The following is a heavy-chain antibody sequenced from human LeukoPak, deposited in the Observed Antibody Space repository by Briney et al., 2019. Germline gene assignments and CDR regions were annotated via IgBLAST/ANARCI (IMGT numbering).Heavy chain of an antibody. CDR1: GGSFSGYY. CDR3: SRHPDASAEVVTAILAFDY. J-gene: IGHJ4*02. V-gene: IGHV4-34*01. Sequence: SETLSLTCAVYGGSFSGYYWSWIRQPPGKGLEWIGEINHSGSTNYNPSLKSRVTISVDTSKNQFSLKLSSVTAADTAVYYCSRHPDASAEVVTAILAFDYWGQGTLVTVSS. CDR2: INHSGST. D-gene: IGHD2-21*02.